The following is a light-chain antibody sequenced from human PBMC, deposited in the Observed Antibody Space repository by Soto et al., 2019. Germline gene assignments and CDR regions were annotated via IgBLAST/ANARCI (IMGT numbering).Light chain of an antibody. J-gene: IGKJ1*01. V-gene: IGKV1-8*01. CDR2: AAS. CDR1: QGISSY. CDR3: QQYDSHWT. Sequence: ILVTQSPSSLSASTGERVTITCLASQGISSYLAWYQQKPGKAPKLLIYAASSLESGVPSRFSGSGSGTEFTLTISSLQPEDFATYYCQQYDSHWTFGHGTKVDI.